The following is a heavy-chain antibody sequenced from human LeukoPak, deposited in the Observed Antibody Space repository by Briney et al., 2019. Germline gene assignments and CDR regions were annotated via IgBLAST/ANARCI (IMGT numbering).Heavy chain of an antibody. Sequence: AGSLTLSCAASGFTFSNTWMTWVRQAPGKGLEWVGRIKSKADAGTIDYTAPVKGRFTISRDDSKNTLYLQMNSLKTEDTAVYYCTTMLWFGELLSSNPWGQETVVTVSS. J-gene: IGHJ5*02. D-gene: IGHD3-10*01. CDR2: IKSKADAGTI. CDR3: TTMLWFGELLSSNP. CDR1: GFTFSNTW. V-gene: IGHV3-15*01.